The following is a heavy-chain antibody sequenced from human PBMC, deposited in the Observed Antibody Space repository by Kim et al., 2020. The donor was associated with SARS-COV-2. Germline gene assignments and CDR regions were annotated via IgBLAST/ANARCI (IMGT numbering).Heavy chain of an antibody. Sequence: GGSLRLSCSASGFTFSSYGMHWVRQAPGKGLEWVAVISYDGSNKYYADSVKGRFTISRDNSKNTLYLQMNSLRAEDTAVYYCAKDQKYYDFWSGYFSGLDDAENYSYYGMEVWGQGTTVTVSS. V-gene: IGHV3-30*18. J-gene: IGHJ6*02. CDR2: ISYDGSNK. D-gene: IGHD3-3*01. CDR1: GFTFSSYG. CDR3: AKDQKYYDFWSGYFSGLDDAENYSYYGMEV.